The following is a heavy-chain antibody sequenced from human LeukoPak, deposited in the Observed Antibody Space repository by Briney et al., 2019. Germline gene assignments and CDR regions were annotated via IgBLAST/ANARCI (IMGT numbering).Heavy chain of an antibody. J-gene: IGHJ3*02. CDR3: ARDMRCSGGSCYDAFDI. Sequence: PSETLSLTCTVSGGSISSYYWSWIRQPPGKGLEWIGYIYYSGSINYNPSLKSRVTISVDTSKNQFSLKLSSVTAADTAVYYCARDMRCSGGSCYDAFDIWGQGTMVTVSS. CDR2: IYYSGSI. D-gene: IGHD2-15*01. V-gene: IGHV4-59*01. CDR1: GGSISSYY.